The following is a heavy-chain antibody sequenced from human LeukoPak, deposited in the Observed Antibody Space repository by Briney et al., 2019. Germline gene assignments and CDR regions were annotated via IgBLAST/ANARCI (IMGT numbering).Heavy chain of an antibody. CDR1: GGSFSSYY. D-gene: IGHD3-22*01. V-gene: IGHV4-59*01. Sequence: SETLSLTCAVYGGSFSSYYWSWIRQPPGKGLEWIGYIYYSGSTNYNPSLKSRVTISVDTSKNQFSLKLSSVTAADTAVYYCARVSSGSDAFDIWGQGTMVTVSS. CDR2: IYYSGST. J-gene: IGHJ3*02. CDR3: ARVSSGSDAFDI.